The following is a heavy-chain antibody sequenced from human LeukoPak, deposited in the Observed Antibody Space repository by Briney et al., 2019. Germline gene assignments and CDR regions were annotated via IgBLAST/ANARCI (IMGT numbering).Heavy chain of an antibody. D-gene: IGHD4-17*01. V-gene: IGHV3-7*01. J-gene: IGHJ3*02. CDR1: GFTFSGDW. Sequence: GGSLRLSCAVSGFTFSGDWMSWVRQAPGKGLEWVANIKPDGGGKNHVDSVKGRFTISRDNVKNSVYLQMNSLRDEDTAVYYCARDRTNDYGHNVGAFDIWGQGTLVTVSS. CDR3: ARDRTNDYGHNVGAFDI. CDR2: IKPDGGGK.